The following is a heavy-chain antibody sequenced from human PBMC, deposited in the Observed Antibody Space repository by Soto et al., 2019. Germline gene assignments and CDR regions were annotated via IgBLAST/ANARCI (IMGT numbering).Heavy chain of an antibody. Sequence: QVQLQESGPGLVKPSQTLSLTCTVSGGSISSGGYYWSWIRQHPGKGLEWIGYIYYSGSTYYNPSLKSPVTISVDTSKNQFSLKLSSLTAADTAVYYCAIEDYSSSSGGAFEIWGQGTMVTVSS. CDR2: IYYSGST. J-gene: IGHJ3*02. D-gene: IGHD6-6*01. CDR1: GGSISSGGYY. V-gene: IGHV4-31*01. CDR3: AIEDYSSSSGGAFEI.